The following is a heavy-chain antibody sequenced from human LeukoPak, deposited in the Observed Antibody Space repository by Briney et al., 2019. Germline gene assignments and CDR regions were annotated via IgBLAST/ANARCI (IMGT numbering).Heavy chain of an antibody. J-gene: IGHJ2*01. CDR1: GFTFSSYG. CDR3: ARAHSFDWYFDL. Sequence: GGSLRLACAASGFTFSSYGMTWIRQAPGKGLEWVSYISSSGSTIYYADSVKGRFTISRDNAKNSLYLQMNSLRAEDTAVYYCARAHSFDWYFDLWGRGTLVTVSS. D-gene: IGHD3-3*01. CDR2: ISSSGSTI. V-gene: IGHV3-48*04.